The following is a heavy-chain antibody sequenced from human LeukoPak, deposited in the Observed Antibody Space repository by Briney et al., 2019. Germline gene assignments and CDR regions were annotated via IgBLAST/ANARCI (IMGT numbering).Heavy chain of an antibody. Sequence: PGGSLRVSCAAPGFTFSSYAMTWVRQAPGKGLEWVSAIGARADTSDYADAVKGRFIISRDNSKNTLYLQMNSLRAEDTAVYYCVKRDKGTFDYWGRGTLVTVSS. CDR2: IGARADTS. V-gene: IGHV3-23*01. D-gene: IGHD3-16*01. J-gene: IGHJ4*02. CDR3: VKRDKGTFDY. CDR1: GFTFSSYA.